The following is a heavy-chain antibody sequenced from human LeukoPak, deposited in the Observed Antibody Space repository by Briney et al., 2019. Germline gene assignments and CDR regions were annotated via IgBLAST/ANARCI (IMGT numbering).Heavy chain of an antibody. CDR2: ITPMFGTA. CDR3: ARDSSEFRSLIFH. Sequence: ASVTVSCTASGGTFSSYAINWVRQAPGQGLEWMGGITPMFGTAKYAQKFQGRVTITADESTSTAYMELSSLRSEDTAVYYCARDSSEFRSLIFHWGQGTLVTVSS. V-gene: IGHV1-69*13. D-gene: IGHD3-9*01. CDR1: GGTFSSYA. J-gene: IGHJ1*01.